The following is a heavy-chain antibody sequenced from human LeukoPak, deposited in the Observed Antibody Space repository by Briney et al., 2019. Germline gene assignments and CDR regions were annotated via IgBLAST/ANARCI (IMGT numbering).Heavy chain of an antibody. CDR1: GGSISSYY. CDR3: AGRLWRRDGYNLSAFDI. V-gene: IGHV4-59*01. D-gene: IGHD5-24*01. CDR2: IYYRGST. Sequence: PSETLSLTCTVSGGSISSYYWSWIRQPPGKRLEWIGYIYYRGSTTYNPSLQSRVTISLDTSKNQFSLKLTSVTAADTAVYYCAGRLWRRDGYNLSAFDIWGQGTMVTVSS. J-gene: IGHJ3*02.